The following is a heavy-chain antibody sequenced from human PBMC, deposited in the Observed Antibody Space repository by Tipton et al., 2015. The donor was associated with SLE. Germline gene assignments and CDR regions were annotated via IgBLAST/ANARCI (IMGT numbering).Heavy chain of an antibody. CDR2: IYYSGST. CDR3: ARSKALEWSPIDY. D-gene: IGHD3-3*01. Sequence: GLVKPSETLSLTCTVSGGSISSYYWSWIRQPPGKGLEWIGYIYYSGSTNYNPSLKSRVTISVDTSKNQFSLKLSSVTAADTAVYYCARSKALEWSPIDYWGQGTLVTVSS. CDR1: GGSISSYY. V-gene: IGHV4-59*01. J-gene: IGHJ4*02.